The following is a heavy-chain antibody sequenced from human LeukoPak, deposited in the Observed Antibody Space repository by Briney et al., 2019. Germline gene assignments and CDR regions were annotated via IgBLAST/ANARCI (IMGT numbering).Heavy chain of an antibody. Sequence: SETLSLTCTVSGGSISSGAYFWGWIRQHPRKGLEWIGYIYYSGSTYYNPSLKSRVTISVDTSKNQFSLKLSSVTAADTAVYYCARVHLPDYYGSGSYFKIFDYWGQGTLVTVSS. V-gene: IGHV4-31*03. CDR2: IYYSGST. J-gene: IGHJ4*02. D-gene: IGHD3-10*01. CDR1: GGSISSGAYF. CDR3: ARVHLPDYYGSGSYFKIFDY.